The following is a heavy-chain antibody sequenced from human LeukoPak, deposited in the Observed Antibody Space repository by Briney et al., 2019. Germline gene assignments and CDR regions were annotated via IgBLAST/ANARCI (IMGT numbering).Heavy chain of an antibody. CDR1: GFTFSTFA. V-gene: IGHV3-23*01. CDR3: ASGSYRLGDY. CDR2: ISGSSDST. J-gene: IGHJ4*02. D-gene: IGHD3-10*01. Sequence: GGSLSLSCAASGFTFSTFAMSWVRQAPGKGLEWVSSISGSSDSTYYADAVKGRFTISRDNTKNTLYLQMNILRAEDTAVYYCASGSYRLGDYWGQGTLVTVSS.